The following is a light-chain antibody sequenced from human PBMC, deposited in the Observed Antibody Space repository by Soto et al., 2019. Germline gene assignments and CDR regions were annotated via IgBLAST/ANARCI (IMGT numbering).Light chain of an antibody. V-gene: IGKV3-11*01. CDR3: QQRSTWPWT. J-gene: IGKJ2*02. Sequence: EVVLTQSPATLSLSPGERATLSCRASQSVSNSLAWYQQRPGQAPRLLIYEASKRATGIPASFSGSGYATDFTLTISSLESEDFAVYYCQQRSTWPWTFGQGTNLEI. CDR2: EAS. CDR1: QSVSNS.